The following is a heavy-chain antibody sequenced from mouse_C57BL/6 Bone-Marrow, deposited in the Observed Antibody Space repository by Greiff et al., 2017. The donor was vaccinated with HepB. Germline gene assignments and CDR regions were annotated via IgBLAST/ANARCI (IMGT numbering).Heavy chain of an antibody. CDR2: IDPSDSYT. CDR1: GYTFTSYW. J-gene: IGHJ3*01. CDR3: ARSFAY. Sequence: QQSCKASGYTFTSYWMQWVKQRPGQGLEWIGEIDPSDSYTNYNQKFKGKATLTVDTSSSTAYMQLSSLTSEDSAVYYCARSFAYWGQGTLVTVSA. V-gene: IGHV1-50*01.